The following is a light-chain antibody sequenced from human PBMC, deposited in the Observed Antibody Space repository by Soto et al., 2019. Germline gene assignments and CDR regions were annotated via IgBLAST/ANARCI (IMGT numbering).Light chain of an antibody. Sequence: EIVLTQSPGPLSLSPGERATLSCRSSQSVSSSFLAWYQQKPGQAPRLIIYGASSRATGIPDRFSGSGSGTDFTLTISRLEPEDVAVYYCHQYGSSPATLGQGTKVDIK. CDR2: GAS. J-gene: IGKJ1*01. V-gene: IGKV3-20*01. CDR3: HQYGSSPAT. CDR1: QSVSSSF.